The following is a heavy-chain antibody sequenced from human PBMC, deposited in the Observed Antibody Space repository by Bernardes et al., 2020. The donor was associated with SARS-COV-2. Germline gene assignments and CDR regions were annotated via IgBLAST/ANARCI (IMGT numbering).Heavy chain of an antibody. CDR1: GFTFSSYG. Sequence: GGSLRLSCAASGFTFSSYGMHWVRQAPGKGLEWVAVIWSDGSNRYYADSVKGRVTISRDNSKNTVYLQMNSLRVQDTAVYYCARVGGSSWPRPFDYWGQGTLVAVSS. CDR2: IWSDGSNR. CDR3: ARVGGSSWPRPFDY. V-gene: IGHV3-33*01. J-gene: IGHJ4*02. D-gene: IGHD6-13*01.